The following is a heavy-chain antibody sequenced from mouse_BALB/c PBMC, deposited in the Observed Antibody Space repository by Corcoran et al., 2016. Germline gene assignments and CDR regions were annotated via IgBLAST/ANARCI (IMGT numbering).Heavy chain of an antibody. V-gene: IGHV8-5*01. D-gene: IGHD1-1*01. CDR1: GFSLSTSGVG. Sequence: QVTLKESGPGILQPSQTLSLTCSFSGFSLSTSGVGVVWIRQPSGEGLEWLADIWWDDNKYYNSFLKSRLTISKDTSSNQVFLKFTSVDTVVTATYYCVRRGYYYGIAYDALDYWGQGTSVTVSS. CDR2: IWWDDNK. J-gene: IGHJ4*01. CDR3: VRRGYYYGIAYDALDY.